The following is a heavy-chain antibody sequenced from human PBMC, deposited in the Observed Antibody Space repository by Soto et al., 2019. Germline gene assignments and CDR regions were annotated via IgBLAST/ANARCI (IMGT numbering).Heavy chain of an antibody. CDR1: GGSISSSHF. CDR3: ARSFGWYAIDY. V-gene: IGHV4-4*02. CDR2: ISHSGSV. Sequence: QVLLQESGPGLVQPSGTLSLSCAVSGGSISSSHFWGWVRQPPGKGLEWVGDISHSGSVNYHPSLTSRVTISIDKSKNQFSLKLNSVTAADTAVYYCARSFGWYAIDYWGQGTLVIVSS. D-gene: IGHD6-19*01. J-gene: IGHJ4*02.